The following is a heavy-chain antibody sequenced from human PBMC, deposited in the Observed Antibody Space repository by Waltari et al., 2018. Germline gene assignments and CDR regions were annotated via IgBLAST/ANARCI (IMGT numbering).Heavy chain of an antibody. CDR2: IYTSGST. CDR1: GGSISSYY. CDR3: AREEQLVPYHHYYGMGV. Sequence: QVQLQESGPGLVKPSETLSLTCPVSGGSISSYYWSWIRQPAGKGLEWIGRIYTSGSTNYNPSLKSRVTMSVDTSKNQFSVKLNSVTAADTAVYYCAREEQLVPYHHYYGMGVWGQGTTVTVSS. J-gene: IGHJ6*02. V-gene: IGHV4-4*07. D-gene: IGHD6-6*01.